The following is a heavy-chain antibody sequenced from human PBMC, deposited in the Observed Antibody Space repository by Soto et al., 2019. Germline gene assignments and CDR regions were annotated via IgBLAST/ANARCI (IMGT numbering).Heavy chain of an antibody. D-gene: IGHD5-18*01. V-gene: IGHV3-30-3*01. Sequence: GGSLRLSCAASGFTFSSYAMHWVRQAPGKGLEWVAVISYDGSNKYYADSVKGRFTISRDNSKNTLYLQMNSLRAEDTAVYYCARLDTAMVNYYYYGMDVWGQGTTVTVSS. CDR2: ISYDGSNK. J-gene: IGHJ6*02. CDR3: ARLDTAMVNYYYYGMDV. CDR1: GFTFSSYA.